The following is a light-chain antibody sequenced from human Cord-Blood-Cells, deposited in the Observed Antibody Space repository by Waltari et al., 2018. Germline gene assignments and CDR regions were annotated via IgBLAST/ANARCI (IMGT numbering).Light chain of an antibody. V-gene: IGKV3-20*01. CDR1: QSVSSSY. J-gene: IGKJ1*01. Sequence: EIVLTQSPGTLSLSPGERATLSCRASQSVSSSYLAWYQQKPGQAPRRLIYGASSRATGIPDRFSGSGSGTDFTLTISRREPEDFAVYYCQQYGSSPWTFGQGTKVEIK. CDR3: QQYGSSPWT. CDR2: GAS.